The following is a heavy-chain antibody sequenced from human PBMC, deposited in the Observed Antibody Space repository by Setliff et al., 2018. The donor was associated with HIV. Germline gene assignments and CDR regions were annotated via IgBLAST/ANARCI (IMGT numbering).Heavy chain of an antibody. Sequence: KASETLSLTCSVSGGSISSGSYHWSWIRQSAGKGLEWIGRIYTGGSTKYNPSLKSRVTISVDTSQNNFSLNLSSVTAADTAVYYCARDGRWSSGWFDPWGQG. J-gene: IGHJ5*02. V-gene: IGHV4-61*02. CDR3: ARDGRWSSGWFDP. CDR1: GGSISSGSYH. CDR2: IYTGGST. D-gene: IGHD2-15*01.